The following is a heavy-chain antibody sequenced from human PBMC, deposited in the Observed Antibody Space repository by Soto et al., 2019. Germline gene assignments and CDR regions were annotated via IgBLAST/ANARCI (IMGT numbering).Heavy chain of an antibody. D-gene: IGHD4-17*01. Sequence: QVQLQESGPGLVKPSETLSLTCTVSGGSISSYYWSWIRQPPGKGLEWIGYIYYSGSTNYNPSLTSRVTISVDTSKNQFSLKLSSVTAADTAVYYCARGVYGDYVPDYWGQGTLVTVSS. CDR2: IYYSGST. CDR3: ARGVYGDYVPDY. V-gene: IGHV4-59*01. J-gene: IGHJ4*02. CDR1: GGSISSYY.